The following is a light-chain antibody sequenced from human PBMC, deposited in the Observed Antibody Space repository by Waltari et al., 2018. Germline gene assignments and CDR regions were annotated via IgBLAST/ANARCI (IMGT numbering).Light chain of an antibody. CDR2: DVS. CDR3: SSYTSSSPNYV. CDR1: VSDVGCFNY. Sequence: QSPLPHPPSVPWFPGQAIPLPPPGTVSDVGCFNYVSWYHKHPDKAPKLMIYDVSNRPSGVSNRFSGSKSGNTASLTISGLQADDEADYYCSSYTSSSPNYVFGTGTKVTVL. J-gene: IGLJ1*01. V-gene: IGLV2-14*03.